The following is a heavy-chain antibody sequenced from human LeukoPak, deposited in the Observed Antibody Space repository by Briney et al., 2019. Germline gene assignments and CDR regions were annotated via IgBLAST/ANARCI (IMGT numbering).Heavy chain of an antibody. J-gene: IGHJ5*02. V-gene: IGHV4-38-2*01. Sequence: GSLRLSCAASGFTFSSYAMSWVRQAPGKGLEWIGSIYYSGSTYYNPSLKSRVTISVDTSKNQFSLKLSSVTVADTAVYYCARSTYCSGGSCSHNWFDPWGQGTLVTVSS. CDR3: ARSTYCSGGSCSHNWFDP. CDR2: IYYSGST. D-gene: IGHD2-15*01. CDR1: GFTFSSYA.